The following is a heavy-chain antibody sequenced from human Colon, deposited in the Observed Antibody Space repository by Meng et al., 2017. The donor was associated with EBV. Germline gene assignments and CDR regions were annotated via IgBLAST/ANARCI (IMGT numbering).Heavy chain of an antibody. Sequence: HPPGSGPGPVKPSETLSLTCPVSGYSLSSSNWWGWIRQPPGKGLEWIGYIYYSGSTYYNPSLKSRVTMSVDTSKNQFSLKLTSVTAADTAVYYCARGGYYSFDYWGQRTLVTVSS. CDR2: IYYSGST. D-gene: IGHD5-18*01. CDR1: GYSLSSSNW. CDR3: ARGGYYSFDY. V-gene: IGHV4-28*03. J-gene: IGHJ4*02.